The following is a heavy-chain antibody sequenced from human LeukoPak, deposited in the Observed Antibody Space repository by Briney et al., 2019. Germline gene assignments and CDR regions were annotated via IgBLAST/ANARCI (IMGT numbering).Heavy chain of an antibody. CDR1: GFTFSSYE. D-gene: IGHD3-22*01. J-gene: IGHJ4*02. CDR2: ISSSGSTM. Sequence: PGGSLRLSCAASGFTFSSYEMNWVRQAPGKGLEWVSYISSSGSTMYYADSVKGRFTISRDNAKNSLYLQMNSLRAEDTAVYYCARDLLYYYDSSGYSNPLGYWGQGTLVTVSS. V-gene: IGHV3-48*03. CDR3: ARDLLYYYDSSGYSNPLGY.